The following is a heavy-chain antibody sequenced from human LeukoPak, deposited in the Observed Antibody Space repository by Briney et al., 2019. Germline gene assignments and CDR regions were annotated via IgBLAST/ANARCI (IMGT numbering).Heavy chain of an antibody. J-gene: IGHJ3*02. D-gene: IGHD3-3*01. V-gene: IGHV4-34*01. CDR2: INHSGST. Sequence: SETLSLTCAVYGGSFSGYYWSWIRQPPGKGLEWIGEINHSGSTNYNPSLKSRATISVDTSKNQFSLKLSSVTAADTAVYYCARCPPTYYDFWSGYYSDAFDIWGQGTMVTVSS. CDR1: GGSFSGYY. CDR3: ARCPPTYYDFWSGYYSDAFDI.